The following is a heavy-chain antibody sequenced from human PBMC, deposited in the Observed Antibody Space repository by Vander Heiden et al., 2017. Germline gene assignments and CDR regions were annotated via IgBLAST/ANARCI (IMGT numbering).Heavy chain of an antibody. CDR1: GCTFKTYN. CDR3: ARDDYDNSGSL. J-gene: IGHJ4*02. CDR2: ISGDGKSI. D-gene: IGHD3-22*01. Sequence: EVQLVESGGNLVQPGGSLRLPCAGVGCTFKTYNMNWVRQTPGKGLEWISYISGDGKSIYYADSVKGRFTISRDNARSSLYLQMNSLRDEDAGVYHCARDDYDNSGSLWGQGTLVNVSS. V-gene: IGHV3-48*02.